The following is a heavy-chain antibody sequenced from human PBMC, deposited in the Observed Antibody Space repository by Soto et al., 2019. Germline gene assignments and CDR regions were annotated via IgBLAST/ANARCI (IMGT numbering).Heavy chain of an antibody. V-gene: IGHV4-31*03. CDR2: IYYSGTT. Sequence: SETLSLTCTVSGGSISSGGYYWSWIRQHPGKGLEWIGYIYYSGTTYYNPSLKSRVTISLDTSKNQFSLKLSSVTAADTAVYYCARWPQLEPRFDYWGQGTLVTVSS. CDR3: ARWPQLEPRFDY. D-gene: IGHD1-1*01. J-gene: IGHJ4*02. CDR1: GGSISSGGYY.